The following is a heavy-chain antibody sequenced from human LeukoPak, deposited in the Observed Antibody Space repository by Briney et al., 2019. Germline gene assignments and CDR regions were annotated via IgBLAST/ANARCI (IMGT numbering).Heavy chain of an antibody. Sequence: GGSLRLSCAASGVTVSSSYMSWVRQAPEKGLEWVSVIYSGGTTYYADSVKGRFTISRDNSMNALYLQMNSLRAEDTALYYCARGHIGTYHYFDYWGQGTLVTVSS. CDR1: GVTVSSSY. CDR3: ARGHIGTYHYFDY. D-gene: IGHD1-26*01. CDR2: IYSGGTT. V-gene: IGHV3-53*01. J-gene: IGHJ4*02.